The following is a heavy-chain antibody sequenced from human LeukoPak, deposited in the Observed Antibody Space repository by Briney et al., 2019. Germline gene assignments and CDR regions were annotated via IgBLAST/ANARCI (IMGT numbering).Heavy chain of an antibody. V-gene: IGHV3-64D*09. D-gene: IGHD3-16*01. J-gene: IGHJ4*02. CDR3: VKDRYVDY. CDR1: GFTFSSYA. Sequence: GGSLRLSCAASGFTFSSYAMHWVRQAPGKGLEYVSSISSPGDKTYYANPVKGRFTISRDNSKNTLYLQMSSLGVEDTAMYYCVKDRYVDYWGQGTLVTVSS. CDR2: ISSPGDKT.